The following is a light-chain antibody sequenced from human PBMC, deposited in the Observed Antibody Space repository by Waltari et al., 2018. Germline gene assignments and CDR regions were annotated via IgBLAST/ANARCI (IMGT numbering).Light chain of an antibody. CDR2: GAS. Sequence: TVMTQSPPTLSVSPGERATLPCRASQSVSSHIAWYQQKPGQAPRLLIYGASTRATGIPGRFSGSGSGTEFTLTISSLQSEDFAVYYCQQYNNWPLTFGGGTKVEI. V-gene: IGKV3-15*01. J-gene: IGKJ4*01. CDR3: QQYNNWPLT. CDR1: QSVSSH.